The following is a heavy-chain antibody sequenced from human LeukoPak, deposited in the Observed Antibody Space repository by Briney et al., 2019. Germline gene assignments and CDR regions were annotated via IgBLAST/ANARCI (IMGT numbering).Heavy chain of an antibody. V-gene: IGHV3-74*01. Sequence: GGSLRLSCAASGLTFSSYWMHWVRQAPGKGLVWVSRINSGGSSTSYADSVKGRFTISRDNAKNTLYLQMNSLRAEDTAVYYCARGYGSSRGWYWGQGTLVTVSS. CDR1: GLTFSSYW. D-gene: IGHD6-6*01. CDR3: ARGYGSSRGWY. J-gene: IGHJ4*02. CDR2: INSGGSST.